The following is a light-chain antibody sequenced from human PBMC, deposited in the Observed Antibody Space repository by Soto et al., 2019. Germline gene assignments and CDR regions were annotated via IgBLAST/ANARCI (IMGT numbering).Light chain of an antibody. V-gene: IGKV1-5*01. CDR1: QSISNW. Sequence: DIQMTQPPSTLPASVGDRVTITCRASQSISNWLAWYQQKPGKVPKLLIYAASTLQSGVPSRFSGSGSGTEFTLTISSLQPDDFATYYCQHYNSYSEAFGQGTKVDIK. CDR3: QHYNSYSEA. CDR2: AAS. J-gene: IGKJ1*01.